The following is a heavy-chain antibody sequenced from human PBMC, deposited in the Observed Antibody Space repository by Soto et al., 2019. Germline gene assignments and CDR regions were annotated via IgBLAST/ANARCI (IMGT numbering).Heavy chain of an antibody. Sequence: YENLSLGCTISRGSISGDYWSWIQQPPGQRRGWIGFIYYSARTNYSPSLKSRVNISVDTFKNQFSMKLNAVSAADTAVYYCSRSGSGSYCVYYYYGMDVWGEGTTVTVS. CDR1: RGSISGDY. CDR3: SRSGSGSYCVYYYYGMDV. CDR2: IYYSART. V-gene: IGHV4-59*01. D-gene: IGHD3-10*01. J-gene: IGHJ6*02.